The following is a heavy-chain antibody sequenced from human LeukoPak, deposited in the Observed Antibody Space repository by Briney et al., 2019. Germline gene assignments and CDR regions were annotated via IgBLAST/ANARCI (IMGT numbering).Heavy chain of an antibody. V-gene: IGHV1-8*03. J-gene: IGHJ4*02. Sequence: ASVKVSCKASGYTFTSYDINWVRQATGQGLEWMGWMNPNSGNTGYAQKFQGRVTITRNTSISTAYMELSSLRSEDTAVYYCARGRFDGAAMVQLFDYWGQGTLVTVSS. D-gene: IGHD5-18*01. CDR1: GYTFTSYD. CDR2: MNPNSGNT. CDR3: ARGRFDGAAMVQLFDY.